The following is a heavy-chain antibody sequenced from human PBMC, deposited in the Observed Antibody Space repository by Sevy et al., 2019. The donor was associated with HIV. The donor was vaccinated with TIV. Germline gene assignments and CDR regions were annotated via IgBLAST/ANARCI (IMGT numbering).Heavy chain of an antibody. Sequence: GGSLRLSCAASGFTFSDYYMSWIRQAPGKGLEWVSYISSSSSYTNYADSVKGRFTISRDNAKNSLYLQMNSLRAEDRAVYYCAREGDIVVVPAAIDYWGQGTLVTVSS. CDR3: AREGDIVVVPAAIDY. J-gene: IGHJ4*02. D-gene: IGHD2-2*01. V-gene: IGHV3-11*06. CDR2: ISSSSSYT. CDR1: GFTFSDYY.